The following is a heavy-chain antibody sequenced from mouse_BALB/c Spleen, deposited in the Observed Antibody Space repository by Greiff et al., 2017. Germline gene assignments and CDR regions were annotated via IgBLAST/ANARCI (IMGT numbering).Heavy chain of an antibody. V-gene: IGHV1-77*01. J-gene: IGHJ4*01. CDR2: IYPGSGNT. Sequence: QVQLQQSGAELARPGASVKLSCKASGYTFTDYYINWVKQRTGQGLEWIGEIYPGSGNTYYNEKFKGKATLTADKSSSTAYMQLSSLTSEDSAVYFCARSGVTTVVGDYAMDYWGQGTSVTVSS. CDR3: ARSGVTTVVGDYAMDY. CDR1: GYTFTDYY. D-gene: IGHD1-1*01.